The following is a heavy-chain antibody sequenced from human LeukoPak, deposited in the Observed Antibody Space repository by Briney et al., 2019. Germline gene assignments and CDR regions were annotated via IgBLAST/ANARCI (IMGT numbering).Heavy chain of an antibody. D-gene: IGHD1-1*01. CDR1: GLTVSSNY. Sequence: GGSLRLSCAASGLTVSSNYMSWVRQAPGKGLEWVSVIYSGGSTYYADSVKGRFTISRDNSKNTLYLQMNSLRAEDTAVYYCARETGIYYFDYWGQGTLVTVSS. J-gene: IGHJ4*02. CDR2: IYSGGST. CDR3: ARETGIYYFDY. V-gene: IGHV3-66*01.